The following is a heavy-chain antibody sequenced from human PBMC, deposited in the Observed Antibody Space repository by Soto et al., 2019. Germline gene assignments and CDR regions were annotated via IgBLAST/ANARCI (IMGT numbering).Heavy chain of an antibody. CDR1: GYTFTSYA. Sequence: GASVKVSCKASGYTFTSYAMHWVRQAPGQRLEWMGWINAGNGNTKYSQKFQGRVTITRDTSASTAYMELSSLRSEDTAVYYCARGGPRPHLYYYYYMDVWGKGTTVTVSS. CDR2: INAGNGNT. J-gene: IGHJ6*03. V-gene: IGHV1-3*01. CDR3: ARGGPRPHLYYYYYMDV.